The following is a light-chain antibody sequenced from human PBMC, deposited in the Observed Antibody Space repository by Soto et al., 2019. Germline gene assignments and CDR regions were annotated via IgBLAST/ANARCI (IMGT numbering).Light chain of an antibody. J-gene: IGLJ1*01. CDR2: EVT. V-gene: IGLV2-14*01. Sequence: QSALTQPASVSGSPGQSITFSCTGTSXDVGGHSYVSWYQQRPGKAPRLMIYEVTKRPSGISNRFSASKSGNTASLTISGLQAEDEADYYCASYTSSRTLVFGTGTKVTVL. CDR3: ASYTSSRTLV. CDR1: SXDVGGHSY.